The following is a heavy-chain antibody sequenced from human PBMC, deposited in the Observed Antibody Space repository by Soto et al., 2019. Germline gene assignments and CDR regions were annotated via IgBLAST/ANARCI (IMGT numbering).Heavy chain of an antibody. CDR2: MNPNSGNT. CDR1: GYTFTSYD. CDR3: ARGSWIHLWTLYYYYGMDV. J-gene: IGHJ6*02. V-gene: IGHV1-8*01. Sequence: QVPLVQSGAEVKKPGASVKVSCKASGYTFTSYDINWVRQATGQGLEWMGWMNPNSGNTGYAQKFQGRVTMTRNTSISTAYMELSSLRSEDTAVYYCARGSWIHLWTLYYYYGMDVWGQGTTVTVSS. D-gene: IGHD5-18*01.